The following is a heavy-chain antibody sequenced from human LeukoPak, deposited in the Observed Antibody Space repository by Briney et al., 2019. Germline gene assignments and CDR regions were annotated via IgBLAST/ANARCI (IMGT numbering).Heavy chain of an antibody. J-gene: IGHJ6*02. D-gene: IGHD2-2*01. Sequence: SETLSLTCTVSGGSVSSGSYYWSWIRQPPGKGLERIGYIYYSGSTNYNPSLKSRVTISVDTSKNQFSLKLSSVTAADTAVYYCARAAEYQLLTNYYYGMDVWGQGTTVTVSS. V-gene: IGHV4-61*01. CDR3: ARAAEYQLLTNYYYGMDV. CDR2: IYYSGST. CDR1: GGSVSSGSYY.